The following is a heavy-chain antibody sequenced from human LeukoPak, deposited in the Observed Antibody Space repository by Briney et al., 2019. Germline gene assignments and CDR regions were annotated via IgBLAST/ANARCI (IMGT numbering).Heavy chain of an antibody. CDR3: ARDGDVVVVAASEFDY. Sequence: GGSLRLSCAASGFTFSSCWMSWVRQAPGKGLEWVANIKQDGSEKYYVDSVKGRFTISRDNAKNSLYLQMNSLRAEDTAVYYCARDGDVVVVAASEFDYWGQGTLVTVSS. D-gene: IGHD2-15*01. CDR1: GFTFSSCW. J-gene: IGHJ4*02. CDR2: IKQDGSEK. V-gene: IGHV3-7*01.